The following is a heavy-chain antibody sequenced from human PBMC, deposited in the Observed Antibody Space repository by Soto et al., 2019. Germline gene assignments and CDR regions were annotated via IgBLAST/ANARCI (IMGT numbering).Heavy chain of an antibody. D-gene: IGHD6-19*01. CDR1: GGSFSGYY. V-gene: IGHV4-34*01. J-gene: IGHJ4*02. CDR3: ARARERGSSGPRMIDY. CDR2: INHSGST. Sequence: QVQLQQWGAGLLKPSETLSLTCAVYGGSFSGYYWSWILQPPGKGLEWIGEINHSGSTNYNPSLKSRVTISVDTSKNQFSLKLSSVTAADTAVYYCARARERGSSGPRMIDYWGQGTLVTVSS.